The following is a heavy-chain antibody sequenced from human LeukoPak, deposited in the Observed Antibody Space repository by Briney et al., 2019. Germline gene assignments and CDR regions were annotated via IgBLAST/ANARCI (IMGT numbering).Heavy chain of an antibody. CDR3: ARVAYYYDSSGYYSGGFDY. CDR1: GYTVTSYY. V-gene: IGHV1-2*06. D-gene: IGHD3-22*01. J-gene: IGHJ4*02. Sequence: ASVKVSCKASGYTVTSYYMHWVRQAPGQGLEGMGRINPNSGGTNYGQKFQGRVNMTRDTSISTAYMELSRLRSDDTAVYYCARVAYYYDSSGYYSGGFDYWGQGTLVTVSS. CDR2: INPNSGGT.